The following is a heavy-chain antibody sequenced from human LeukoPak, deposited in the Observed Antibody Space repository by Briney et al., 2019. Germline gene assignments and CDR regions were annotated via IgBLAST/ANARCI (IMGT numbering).Heavy chain of an antibody. D-gene: IGHD6-13*01. V-gene: IGHV3-21*01. CDR1: GFTFSSYS. CDR3: ARDRVAAAGGGYYYYYGMDV. Sequence: GRSLRLSCAASGFTFSSYSMNWVRQAPGKRLEWVSSISSSSSYIYYADSVKGRFTISRDNAKNSLYLQMNSLRAEDTAVYYCARDRVAAAGGGYYYYYGMDVWGQGTTVTVSS. CDR2: ISSSSSYI. J-gene: IGHJ6*02.